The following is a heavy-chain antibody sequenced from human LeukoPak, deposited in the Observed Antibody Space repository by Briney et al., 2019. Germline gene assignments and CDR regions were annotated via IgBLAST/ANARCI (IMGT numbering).Heavy chain of an antibody. D-gene: IGHD4-17*01. Sequence: GGSLRLSCAASGFTFSSYAMSWVRQAPGKGLEWVSAISGSGDSTFYADSVKGRFTISRDNSKNTLYLQMNSLRAEDTALYYCAKDREKATVTTFDYWGQGTLVTVSS. CDR2: ISGSGDST. CDR1: GFTFSSYA. CDR3: AKDREKATVTTFDY. J-gene: IGHJ4*02. V-gene: IGHV3-23*01.